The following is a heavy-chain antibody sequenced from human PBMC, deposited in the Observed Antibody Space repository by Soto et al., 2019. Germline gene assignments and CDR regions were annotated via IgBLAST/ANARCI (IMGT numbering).Heavy chain of an antibody. CDR2: ISYDGSNK. V-gene: IGHV3-30*18. CDR1: GFTFSSYG. J-gene: IGHJ6*02. D-gene: IGHD2-8*01. Sequence: VQLVESGGGVVQPGRSLRLSCAASGFTFSSYGMHWVRQAPGKGLEWVAVISYDGSNKYYADSVKGRFTISRDNSKNTLYLQMNSLRAEDTAVYYCAKICTRYYGMDVWGQGTTVTVSS. CDR3: AKICTRYYGMDV.